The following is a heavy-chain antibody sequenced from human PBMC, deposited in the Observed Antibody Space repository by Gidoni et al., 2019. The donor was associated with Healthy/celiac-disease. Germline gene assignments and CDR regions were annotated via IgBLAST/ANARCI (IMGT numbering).Heavy chain of an antibody. Sequence: EVQLVESGGGLVQPGGSLRLSCAASGFTFSSYWMHWVRQAPGKGLVWVSRINSDGSSTSYADSVKGRFTISRDNAKNTLYLQMNSLRAEDTAVYYCARDKGYYDFWSGYYLNFDYWGQGTLVTVSS. CDR2: INSDGSST. D-gene: IGHD3-3*01. CDR3: ARDKGYYDFWSGYYLNFDY. CDR1: GFTFSSYW. V-gene: IGHV3-74*01. J-gene: IGHJ4*02.